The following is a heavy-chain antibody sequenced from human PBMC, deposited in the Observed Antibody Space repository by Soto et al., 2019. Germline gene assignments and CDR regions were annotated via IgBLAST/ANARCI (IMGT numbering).Heavy chain of an antibody. CDR1: GYTFTGYY. V-gene: IGHV1-2*02. Sequence: QVQLVQSGAEVKKPGASVKVSCKASGYTFTGYYMHWVRQAPGQGLEWMGWINPNSGGTNYAQKLQGRVTMTRDTSISTAYMELSRLRSDDTAVYYCAREGAIAARPGYYYGMDVWGQGTTVTVSS. CDR3: AREGAIAARPGYYYGMDV. J-gene: IGHJ6*02. D-gene: IGHD6-6*01. CDR2: INPNSGGT.